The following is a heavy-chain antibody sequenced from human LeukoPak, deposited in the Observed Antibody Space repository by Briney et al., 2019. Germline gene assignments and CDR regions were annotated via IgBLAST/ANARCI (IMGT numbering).Heavy chain of an antibody. J-gene: IGHJ3*02. D-gene: IGHD1-26*01. Sequence: PGGSLRLSCAASGFTVSSNYMSWVRQAPGKGLEWLSVIYSGGSTYYADSVKGRFTISRDNSKNTLYLQMNSLRAEDTAVYYCARVLGGSYYADRSAFDIWGQGTMVTVSS. V-gene: IGHV3-53*01. CDR2: IYSGGST. CDR1: GFTVSSNY. CDR3: ARVLGGSYYADRSAFDI.